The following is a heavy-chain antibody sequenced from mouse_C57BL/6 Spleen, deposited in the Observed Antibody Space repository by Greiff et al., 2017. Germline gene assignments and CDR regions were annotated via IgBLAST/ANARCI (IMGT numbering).Heavy chain of an antibody. CDR1: GIDFSRYW. CDR3: AREGTYYSNPWYFDV. V-gene: IGHV4-1*01. Sequence: CAASGIDFSRYWMSWVRRAPGKGLEWIGEINPDSSTINYAPSLKDKFIISRDNAKNTLYLQMSKVRSEDTALYYCAREGTYYSNPWYFDVWGTGTTVTVSS. CDR2: INPDSSTI. D-gene: IGHD2-5*01. J-gene: IGHJ1*03.